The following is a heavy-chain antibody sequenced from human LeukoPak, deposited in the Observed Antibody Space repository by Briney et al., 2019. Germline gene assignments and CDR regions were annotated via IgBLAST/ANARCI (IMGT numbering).Heavy chain of an antibody. Sequence: SETLSLTCAVYGGSSSGYYWSWIRQPPGKGLEWIGEINHSGSTNYNPSLKSRVTISVDTSKNQFSLKLSSVTAADTAVYYCARGRGVQVYYYYMDVWGQGTTVAVSS. CDR3: ARGRGVQVYYYYMDV. J-gene: IGHJ6*03. D-gene: IGHD1-1*01. CDR2: INHSGST. CDR1: GGSSSGYY. V-gene: IGHV4-34*01.